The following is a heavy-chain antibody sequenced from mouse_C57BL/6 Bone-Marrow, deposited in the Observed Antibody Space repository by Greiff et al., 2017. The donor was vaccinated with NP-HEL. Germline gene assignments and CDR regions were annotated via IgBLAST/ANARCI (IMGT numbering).Heavy chain of an antibody. D-gene: IGHD1-1*01. Sequence: EVQLQQSGTVLARPGASVKMSCKTSGYTFTSYWMHWVKQRPGQGLEWIGAIYPGNSDTSYNQKFKGKAKLTAVTSASTAYMELSSLTNEDSAVYYCKGIATVKDDFDDWGQGTTLTVSS. CDR3: KGIATVKDDFDD. CDR1: GYTFTSYW. V-gene: IGHV1-5*01. J-gene: IGHJ2*01. CDR2: IYPGNSDT.